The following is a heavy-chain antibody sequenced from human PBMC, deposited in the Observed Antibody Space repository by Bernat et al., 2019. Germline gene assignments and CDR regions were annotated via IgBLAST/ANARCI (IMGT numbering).Heavy chain of an antibody. CDR2: ISYDGSNK. D-gene: IGHD4-17*01. CDR3: AKDGTTYGDLYYFDY. J-gene: IGHJ4*02. V-gene: IGHV3-30*18. Sequence: QVQLVESGGGVVQPGRSLRLSCAASGFTFSSYGKHWVRQAPGKGLEWVAVISYDGSNKYYADSVKGRFTISRDNSKNTLYLQMNSLRAEDTAVYYCAKDGTTYGDLYYFDYWGQGTLVTVSS. CDR1: GFTFSSYG.